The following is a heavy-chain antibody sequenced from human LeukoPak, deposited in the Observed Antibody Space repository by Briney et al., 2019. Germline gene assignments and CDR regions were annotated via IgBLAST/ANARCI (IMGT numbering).Heavy chain of an antibody. CDR2: INPSGGGT. V-gene: IGHV1-46*01. Sequence: GASVKVSCKASGYTFTIYYMHWVRQAPGQGLEWMGIINPSGGGTSYAQKFQGRVTMTRDMSTSTVYMELSSLRSEDAAVYYCARSLRVYYYYYYMDVWGKGTTVTVSS. CDR3: ARSLRVYYYYYYMDV. CDR1: GYTFTIYY. J-gene: IGHJ6*03. D-gene: IGHD2-15*01.